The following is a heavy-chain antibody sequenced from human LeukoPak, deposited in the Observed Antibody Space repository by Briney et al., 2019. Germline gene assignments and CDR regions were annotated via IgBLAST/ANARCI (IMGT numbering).Heavy chain of an antibody. D-gene: IGHD3-9*01. CDR2: IIPILGIA. CDR1: GGTFSSYA. V-gene: IGHV1-69*04. J-gene: IGHJ4*02. CDR3: ATEGNPDILTGYYGY. Sequence: GASVKVSCKASGGTFSSYAISWVRQAPGQGLEWMGRIIPILGIANYAQKFQGRVTITADKSTSTAYMELSSLRSEDTAVYYCATEGNPDILTGYYGYWGQGTLVTVSS.